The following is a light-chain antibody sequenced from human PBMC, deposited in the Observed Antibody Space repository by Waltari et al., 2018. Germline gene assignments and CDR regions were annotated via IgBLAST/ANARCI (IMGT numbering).Light chain of an antibody. CDR2: EAS. J-gene: IGLJ2*01. CDR1: SSDVGCYNL. Sequence: QSALTQPASVSGPPGQSITISCTGISSDVGCYNLFSWYQQHPGKAPKLIIYEASKRPSGVSSRFSGSKSGNTASLTISGLQAEDEGDYYCCSYTNTHVVFGGGTKLTVL. V-gene: IGLV2-14*02. CDR3: CSYTNTHVV.